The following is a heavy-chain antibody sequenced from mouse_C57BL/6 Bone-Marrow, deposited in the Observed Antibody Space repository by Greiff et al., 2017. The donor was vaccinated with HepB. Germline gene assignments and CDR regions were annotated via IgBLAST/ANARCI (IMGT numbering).Heavy chain of an antibody. D-gene: IGHD2-3*01. V-gene: IGHV7-1*01. CDR1: GFTFSDSY. CDR3: ARDAYDGYYGGGFAY. CDR2: SRNKANDYTT. J-gene: IGHJ3*01. Sequence: EVKLVESGGGLVQSGRSLRLSCATSGFTFSDSYMEWVRQAPGKGLEWIAASRNKANDYTTEYSASVKGRFIVSRDTSQSILYLQMNALRAEDTAIYYCARDAYDGYYGGGFAYWGQGTLVTVSA.